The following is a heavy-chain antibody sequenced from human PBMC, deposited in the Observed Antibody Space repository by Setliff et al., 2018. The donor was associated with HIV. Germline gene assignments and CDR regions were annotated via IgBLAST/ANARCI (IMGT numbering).Heavy chain of an antibody. CDR3: ARDPPGYGDSNDF. V-gene: IGHV4-59*01. J-gene: IGHJ4*02. CDR2: IHYTGST. D-gene: IGHD4-17*01. CDR1: GESLSDYY. Sequence: PSETLSLTCAVYGESLSDYYWGWIRQPPGKGLEWIGYIHYTGSTTYNPSLKSRVTISVDTSKNQFSLNLHSVTAADTAVYYCARDPPGYGDSNDFWGQGTLVTVSS.